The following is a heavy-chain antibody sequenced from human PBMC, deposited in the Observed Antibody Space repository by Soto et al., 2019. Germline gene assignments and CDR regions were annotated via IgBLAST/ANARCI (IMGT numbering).Heavy chain of an antibody. CDR3: ARDHMITFDGLFPRAYYFNN. J-gene: IGHJ4*02. Sequence: GESLKISCNASGYSFSSEWIGWVRQMPGKGLEYMGIIFPGDADTRYNPSLEGQVTISADMSLATVFLEWSSLKTSDTATYYCARDHMITFDGLFPRAYYFNNWGQGTRVTVSS. V-gene: IGHV5-51*01. CDR2: IFPGDADT. D-gene: IGHD3-16*01. CDR1: GYSFSSEW.